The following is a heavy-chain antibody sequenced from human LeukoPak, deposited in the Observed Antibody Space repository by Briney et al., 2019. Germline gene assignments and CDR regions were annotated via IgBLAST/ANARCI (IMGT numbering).Heavy chain of an antibody. D-gene: IGHD3-10*01. Sequence: GGSLRLSCAGSGVSFGTDAMRWVRQAPGMGLEWVSSISANGQATYYADSVEGRFTISRDNSKNTLYLQLNRLKTEDTAPHYCARKPYNTILYRLAYWGQGTLVTVSS. CDR3: ARKPYNTILYRLAY. V-gene: IGHV3-23*01. J-gene: IGHJ4*02. CDR1: GVSFGTDA. CDR2: ISANGQAT.